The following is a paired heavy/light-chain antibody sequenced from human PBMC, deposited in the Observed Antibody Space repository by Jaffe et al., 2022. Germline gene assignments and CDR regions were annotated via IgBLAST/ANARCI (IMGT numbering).Heavy chain of an antibody. D-gene: IGHD3-3*01. V-gene: IGHV3-9*01. J-gene: IGHJ6*03. Sequence: EVQLVESGGGLEQPGRSLRLSCVASGFNFEEYAMQWVRQVPGKGLEWVSGINWNSDTIGYADSVKGRFTISRDNAKNLLNLQMNSLKPEDTALYYCAKTNKNNYEHYIDVWGKGTTVTVSS. CDR1: GFNFEEYA. CDR2: INWNSDTI. CDR3: AKTNKNNYEHYIDV.
Light chain of an antibody. Sequence: NFMLTQPHSVSESPGKTVTISCTGSSGHIASNFVQWYQQRPGSAPTIVIYDDNRRASGVPDRFSGSIDSPSNSASLTISRLKTEDEAEYYCQSFDSENLHVVFGGGTKLTVL. J-gene: IGLJ2*01. V-gene: IGLV6-57*02. CDR2: DDN. CDR1: SGHIASNF. CDR3: QSFDSENLHVV.